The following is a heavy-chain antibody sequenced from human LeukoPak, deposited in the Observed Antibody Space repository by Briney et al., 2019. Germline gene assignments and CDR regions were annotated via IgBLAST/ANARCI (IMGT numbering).Heavy chain of an antibody. D-gene: IGHD1-26*01. CDR3: ARDRSGATYFDY. J-gene: IGHJ4*02. Sequence: GGSLRLSCAASGFTFSDYYMSWIRQAPGKGLEWVSVIYSGGSTYYADSVKGRFTISRDNSKNTLYLQMNSLRAEDTAVYYCARDRSGATYFDYWGQGTLVTVSS. CDR2: IYSGGST. CDR1: GFTFSDYY. V-gene: IGHV3-66*01.